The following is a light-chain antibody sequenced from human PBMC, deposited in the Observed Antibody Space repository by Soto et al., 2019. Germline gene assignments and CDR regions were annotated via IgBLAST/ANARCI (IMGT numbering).Light chain of an antibody. V-gene: IGKV1-5*01. Sequence: DIQMTQSPSTLSASVGDRLTITCRASQSISSWLAWYQQKPGKAPQLLIYDASSLESGVPSRFSGSGSGTEFTLTISSLQPDDFATYYCQQYNSYSTFGQGTRLEI. J-gene: IGKJ5*01. CDR2: DAS. CDR3: QQYNSYST. CDR1: QSISSW.